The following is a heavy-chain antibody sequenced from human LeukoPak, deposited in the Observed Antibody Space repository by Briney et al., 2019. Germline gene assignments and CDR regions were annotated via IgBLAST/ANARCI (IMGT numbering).Heavy chain of an antibody. CDR1: GFTFSSYS. CDR3: AREAVVPAALHFDY. CDR2: ISSSSSYI. J-gene: IGHJ4*02. Sequence: GGSLRLSCAASGFTFSSYSMNWVRQAPGKGLEWVSSISSSSSYIYYADSVKGRFTISRDNAKNSLYLQMNSLRAEDTAVYYCAREAVVPAALHFDYWGQGTLVTVSS. V-gene: IGHV3-21*01. D-gene: IGHD2-2*01.